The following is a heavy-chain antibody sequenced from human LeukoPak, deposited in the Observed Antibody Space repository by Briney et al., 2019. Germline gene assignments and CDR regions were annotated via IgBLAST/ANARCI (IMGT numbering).Heavy chain of an antibody. V-gene: IGHV3-48*01. J-gene: IGHJ4*02. CDR1: GFTFSSYS. CDR3: ARDSPMMVRGVCDY. Sequence: GGSLRLSCAASGFTFSSYSMNWVRQAPGKGLEWVSYISGSSSSIYYADSVKGRFTISRDNAKNSLYLQMNSLRVEDTAVYYCARDSPMMVRGVCDYWGQGTLVTVSS. CDR2: ISGSSSSI. D-gene: IGHD3-10*01.